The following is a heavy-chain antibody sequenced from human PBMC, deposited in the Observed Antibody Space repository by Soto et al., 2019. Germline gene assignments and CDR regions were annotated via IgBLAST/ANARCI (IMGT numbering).Heavy chain of an antibody. CDR3: AKDRERAMVRGVFDY. CDR1: GFTFSSYG. Sequence: QVQLVESGGGVVQPGRSLRLSCAASGFTFSSYGMHWVRQAPGKGLEWVAVISYDGSNKYYADSVKGRFTISRDNXXXXLXXXXXXLRAEDTAVYYCAKDRERAMVRGVFDYWGQGTLVTVSS. CDR2: ISYDGSNK. J-gene: IGHJ4*02. V-gene: IGHV3-30*18. D-gene: IGHD3-10*01.